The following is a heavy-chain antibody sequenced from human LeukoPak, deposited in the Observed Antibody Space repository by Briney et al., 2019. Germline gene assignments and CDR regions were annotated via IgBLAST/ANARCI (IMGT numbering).Heavy chain of an antibody. CDR1: GFTFSSYG. Sequence: GSLRLSCAASGFTFSSYGMQFSSYGMNWVRQAPGQGLEWVAFIRSDGRNKYYADSVKGRLTISRDNTKNMLYLQMNSLRAEDTAVYYCAKLKINYYYYMDVWGKGTTVIVSS. D-gene: IGHD3-16*01. V-gene: IGHV3-30*02. CDR2: IRSDGRNK. CDR3: AKLKINYYYYMDV. J-gene: IGHJ6*03.